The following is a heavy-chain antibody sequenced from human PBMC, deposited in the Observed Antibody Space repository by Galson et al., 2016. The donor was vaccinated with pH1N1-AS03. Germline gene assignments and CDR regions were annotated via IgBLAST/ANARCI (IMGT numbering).Heavy chain of an antibody. V-gene: IGHV3-21*01. D-gene: IGHD1-7*01. J-gene: IGHJ5*02. CDR2: IGTSSTYI. Sequence: SLRLSCAASGFIFSAYPMNWVRQAPGKGLEWVSFIGTSSTYIYYADSEKGRFTISRDNMKKSLYLQLNSLRAEDTGIYYCARDRGWNYGGLDLWGQGTLVTVSS. CDR3: ARDRGWNYGGLDL. CDR1: GFIFSAYP.